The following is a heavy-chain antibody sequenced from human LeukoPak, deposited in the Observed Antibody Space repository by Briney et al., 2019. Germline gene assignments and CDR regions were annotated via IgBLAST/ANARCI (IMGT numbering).Heavy chain of an antibody. CDR1: GFTFDNYA. V-gene: IGHV3-23*01. CDR3: AKDVTGYSSSWYRYWYFDL. CDR2: VSGSGGYT. J-gene: IGHJ2*01. Sequence: GRSLRLSCAASGFTFDNYAMSWVRQAPGKGPEWVSAVSGSGGYTYYAGSVKGRFTISRDNSKNTLYLQMNSLRAEDTAVYYCAKDVTGYSSSWYRYWYFDLWGRGTLVTVSS. D-gene: IGHD6-13*01.